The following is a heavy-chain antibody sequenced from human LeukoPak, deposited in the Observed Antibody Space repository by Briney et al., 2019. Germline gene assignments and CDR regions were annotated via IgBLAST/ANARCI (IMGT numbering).Heavy chain of an antibody. CDR1: GFTFSSYA. CDR3: ARARTGITGKWYFDF. V-gene: IGHV3-21*01. D-gene: IGHD1-1*01. CDR2: ISTSSSYI. J-gene: IGHJ2*01. Sequence: PGGSLRLSCAASGFTFSSYAMKWVRQAPGKGLEWVSYISTSSSYIYYADSVKGRFIISRDNAKNSLYLQMDSLRAEDTAVYYCARARTGITGKWYFDFWGRGTLVTVSS.